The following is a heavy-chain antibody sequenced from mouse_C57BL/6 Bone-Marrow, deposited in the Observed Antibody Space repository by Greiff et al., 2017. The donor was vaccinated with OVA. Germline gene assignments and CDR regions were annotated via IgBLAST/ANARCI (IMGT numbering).Heavy chain of an antibody. J-gene: IGHJ4*01. D-gene: IGHD4-1*01. CDR3: ARDETGRGDY. V-gene: IGHV1-58*01. CDR2: IYIGNGYT. Sequence: EVKVEESGAELVRPGSSVKMSCKTSGYTFTSYGINWVKQRPGQGLEWIGYIYIGNGYTEYNEKFKGRATLTSDTSSSTAYMQLSSLTSEDSASYFCARDETGRGDYWGQGTSVTVSS. CDR1: GYTFTSYG.